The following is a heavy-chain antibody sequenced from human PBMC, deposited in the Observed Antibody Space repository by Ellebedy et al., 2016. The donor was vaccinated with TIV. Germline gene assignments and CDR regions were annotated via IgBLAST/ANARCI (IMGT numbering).Heavy chain of an antibody. CDR2: IDITGAT. Sequence: GGSLRLSXAASGFPFSTYDMHWVRQTTGNGLEWVSAIDITGATFYPDSVMGRFTISRENAKNSLYLQMNSLRAGDTAVYYCARAVTTFHDGFDLWGQGTMVTVYS. V-gene: IGHV3-13*01. J-gene: IGHJ3*01. D-gene: IGHD4-17*01. CDR3: ARAVTTFHDGFDL. CDR1: GFPFSTYD.